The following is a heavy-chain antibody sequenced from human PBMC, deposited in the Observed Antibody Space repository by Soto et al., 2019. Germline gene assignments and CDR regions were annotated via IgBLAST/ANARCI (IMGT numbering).Heavy chain of an antibody. D-gene: IGHD2-15*01. CDR1: GYSVTSSDYY. CDR2: MFYSGLT. J-gene: IGHJ6*02. V-gene: IGHV4-39*01. CDR3: APLSVSLSGPYGIHV. Sequence: PSETLSLTCSDSGYSVTSSDYYWAWIRQTPGKGLEWIGSMFYSGLTYYNPSLKSRVTLSVDTSKNQFSVRLNSVTAADTAVYYCAPLSVSLSGPYGIHVWGQGTTVTVSS.